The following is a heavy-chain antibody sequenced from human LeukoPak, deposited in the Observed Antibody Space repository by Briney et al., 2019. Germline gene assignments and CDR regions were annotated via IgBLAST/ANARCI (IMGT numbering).Heavy chain of an antibody. CDR1: GFTFCSYS. J-gene: IGHJ4*02. CDR2: IRSSSSDI. D-gene: IGHD6-19*01. Sequence: GGSLRLSCAASGFTFCSYSMNWVGDAPGKGLEWGSSIRSSSSDIYYADSLKGRFTTSRDNAKNSLYVEMNSLRAESTGVFYCARVKPPYSSGWYVYGGQGTLLTVSS. V-gene: IGHV3-21*01. CDR3: ARVKPPYSSGWYVY.